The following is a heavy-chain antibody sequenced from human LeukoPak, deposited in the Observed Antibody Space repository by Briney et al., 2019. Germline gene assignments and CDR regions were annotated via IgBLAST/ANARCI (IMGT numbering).Heavy chain of an antibody. D-gene: IGHD3-10*01. CDR2: IYPGDSDT. CDR1: GYSFTSYC. Sequence: GESLKISCKGSGYSFTSYCIGWVRQMPGKGLEWMGIIYPGDSDTRYSPSFQGQVTISADKSISTAYLQWSSLKASDTAMYYCARVRIPRGAPNNWFDPWGQGTLVTVSS. J-gene: IGHJ5*02. CDR3: ARVRIPRGAPNNWFDP. V-gene: IGHV5-51*01.